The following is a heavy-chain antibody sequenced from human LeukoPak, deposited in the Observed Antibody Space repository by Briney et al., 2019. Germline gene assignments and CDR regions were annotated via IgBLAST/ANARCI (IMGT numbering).Heavy chain of an antibody. D-gene: IGHD5-12*01. CDR2: LCSSGPT. V-gene: IGHV3-66*01. Sequence: GGSLRLSREASGFSVSNKYMSWVRQAPGKGLEWLSVLCSSGPTYYADSAKGRFTISRDDSTNTLFLRMNGLRAEDTAVYRCGRGGMTSGYKGGVIDLWGQGTLVTVSS. J-gene: IGHJ3*01. CDR3: GRGGMTSGYKGGVIDL. CDR1: GFSVSNKY.